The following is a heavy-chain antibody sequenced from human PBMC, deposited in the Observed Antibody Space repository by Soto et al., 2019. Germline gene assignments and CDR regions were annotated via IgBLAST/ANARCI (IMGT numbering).Heavy chain of an antibody. V-gene: IGHV3-30*18. Sequence: QVQLVESGGGVAQPGRSLRLSCAASGFTFSSYGMHWVRQAPGKGLEWVAVISYDGSNKYYADSVKGRFTISRDNSKNTLYLQMNSLRAEDTAVYYCAKDLGSEEAERSMDVWGQGTTVTVSS. CDR3: AKDLGSEEAERSMDV. D-gene: IGHD1-26*01. CDR2: ISYDGSNK. J-gene: IGHJ6*02. CDR1: GFTFSSYG.